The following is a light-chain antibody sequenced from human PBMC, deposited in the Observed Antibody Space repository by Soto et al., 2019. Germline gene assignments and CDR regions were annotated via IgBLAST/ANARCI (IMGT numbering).Light chain of an antibody. CDR1: QGMSSY. CDR2: AAY. Sequence: IQVTQSPSSLSASVGDRITITCRASQGMSSYLAWYQQKPGKAPKLLIYAAYTLQSGVPSRFSGSGSRTDFTLTISSLQPEDFATYYCQQLDSYPTFGGGTKVEIK. J-gene: IGKJ4*01. CDR3: QQLDSYPT. V-gene: IGKV1-9*01.